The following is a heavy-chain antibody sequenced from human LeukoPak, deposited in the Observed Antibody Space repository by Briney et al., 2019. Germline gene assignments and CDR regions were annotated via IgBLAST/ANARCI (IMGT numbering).Heavy chain of an antibody. V-gene: IGHV4-34*01. D-gene: IGHD6-13*01. CDR2: IYHSGST. CDR3: AREAGRSAFDI. CDR1: GGSFSGYY. Sequence: SETLSLTCAVYGGSFSGYYWSWIRQPPGKGLEWIGSIYHSGSTYYNPSLKSRVTISVDTSKNQFSLKLSSVTAADTAVYYCAREAGRSAFDIWGQGTMVTVSS. J-gene: IGHJ3*02.